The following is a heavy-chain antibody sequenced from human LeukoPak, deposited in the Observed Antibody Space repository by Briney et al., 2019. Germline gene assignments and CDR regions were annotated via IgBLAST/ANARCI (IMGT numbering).Heavy chain of an antibody. CDR3: TRLFAGNWFDP. J-gene: IGHJ5*02. Sequence: GGSLRLSCAASGFTFSGSAMHWVRQASGKGLEWVGRIGSKSNSYATAYAASVKGRFTISRDDSQNTAYLQMNSLKTEDTAVYYCTRLFAGNWFDPWGQGTLVTASS. V-gene: IGHV3-73*01. CDR1: GFTFSGSA. CDR2: IGSKSNSYAT.